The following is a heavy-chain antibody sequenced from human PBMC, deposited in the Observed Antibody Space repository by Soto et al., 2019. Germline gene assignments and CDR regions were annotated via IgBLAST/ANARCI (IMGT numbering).Heavy chain of an antibody. Sequence: QVQLVESGGGVVQPGRSLRLSCAASGFTFSSYGMHWVRQAPGKGLEWVAVISYDGSNKYYADSVKGRFTISRDNSKNTLYLQMHSLRAEDTAVYYCAKGDSGSFDYWGQGTLVTVSS. D-gene: IGHD3-10*01. J-gene: IGHJ4*02. CDR3: AKGDSGSFDY. CDR2: ISYDGSNK. V-gene: IGHV3-30*18. CDR1: GFTFSSYG.